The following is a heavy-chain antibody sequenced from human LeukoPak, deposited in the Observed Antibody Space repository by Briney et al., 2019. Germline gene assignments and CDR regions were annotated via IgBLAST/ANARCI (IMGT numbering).Heavy chain of an antibody. Sequence: GGSLRLSCGAPGFIFSRYWMTWVRQAPGKGLEWVAHIKEDGSEEYYVDSVKGRFTISRDNAKNSLYLQMNSLRAEDTAVYYYATVGLNYGLVYWGQGTLVTVSS. V-gene: IGHV3-7*01. CDR2: IKEDGSEE. J-gene: IGHJ4*02. CDR3: ATVGLNYGLVY. CDR1: GFIFSRYW. D-gene: IGHD3-10*01.